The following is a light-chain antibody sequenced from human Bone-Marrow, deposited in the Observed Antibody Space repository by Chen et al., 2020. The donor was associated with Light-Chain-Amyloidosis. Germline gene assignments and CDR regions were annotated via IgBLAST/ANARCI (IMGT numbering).Light chain of an antibody. CDR3: QSYDTSVRV. CDR1: RGSIAGNY. CDR2: EDN. Sequence: FMLTQPRAVSESPGKTVTISCTRSRGSIAGNYVQWFQQRPGRSPPTVIFEDNLRPPGVPDRFSGSIDTSSTSASLSISGLKPEDEADYYCQSYDTSVRVFGGGTRLTVL. J-gene: IGLJ3*02. V-gene: IGLV6-57*01.